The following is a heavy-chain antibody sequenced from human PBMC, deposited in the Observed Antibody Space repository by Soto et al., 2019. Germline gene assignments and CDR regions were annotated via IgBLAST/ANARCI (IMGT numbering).Heavy chain of an antibody. V-gene: IGHV1-69*13. D-gene: IGHD3-22*01. Sequence: SLKVSCNASAGTFSSYAISWVRQAPGQGVGWMGGIIPIFGTANDAQKFQARVTITADESTGTAYMQLSSLRSEDTAVYYCAREWGYYYDSSGYYLFGAFDIWGQGTMVTVSS. CDR2: IIPIFGTA. J-gene: IGHJ3*02. CDR1: AGTFSSYA. CDR3: AREWGYYYDSSGYYLFGAFDI.